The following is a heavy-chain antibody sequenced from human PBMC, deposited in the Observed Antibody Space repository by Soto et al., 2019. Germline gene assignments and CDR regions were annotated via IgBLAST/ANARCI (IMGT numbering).Heavy chain of an antibody. V-gene: IGHV1-69*12. CDR1: GGTFSSYA. J-gene: IGHJ6*02. D-gene: IGHD3-16*01. CDR3: ARDRGLTGFNYYGMDV. CDR2: IIPIFGTT. Sequence: QVQLVQSGAEVKKPGCSVKVSCKASGGTFSSYAISWVRQAPGQGLEWMGGIIPIFGTTNYAQKFQGRVTITADESTSTAYMELSSLRSEDTSVYYCARDRGLTGFNYYGMDVWGQGTTVTVSS.